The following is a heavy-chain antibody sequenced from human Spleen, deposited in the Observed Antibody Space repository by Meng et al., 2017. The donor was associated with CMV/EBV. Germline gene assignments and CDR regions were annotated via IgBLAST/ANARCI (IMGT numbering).Heavy chain of an antibody. CDR1: GFTFSSYS. CDR2: MSSSSDYI. V-gene: IGHV3-21*01. Sequence: GGSLRLSCAASGFTFSSYSMNWVRQAPGKGLEWVSSMSSSSDYIYYADSVKGRFTISRDNAKNSLYLQMNSPRAEDTAVYYCAREGGTYHFDYWGQGTLVTVSS. CDR3: AREGGTYHFDY. J-gene: IGHJ4*02. D-gene: IGHD1-26*01.